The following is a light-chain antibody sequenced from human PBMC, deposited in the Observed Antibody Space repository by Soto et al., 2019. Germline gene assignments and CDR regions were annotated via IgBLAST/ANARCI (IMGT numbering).Light chain of an antibody. CDR1: SSDVGSYNL. V-gene: IGLV2-23*02. CDR3: CSYAGSSTLV. CDR2: EVS. Sequence: QSVLTQPASVSGSPGQSITISCTGTSSDVGSYNLVSWYQQHPGKAPKVMIYEVSKRPSGVSNRFSGSKSGNTASLRISGLQAEDEADYYCCSYAGSSTLVFGGGTKVTVL. J-gene: IGLJ2*01.